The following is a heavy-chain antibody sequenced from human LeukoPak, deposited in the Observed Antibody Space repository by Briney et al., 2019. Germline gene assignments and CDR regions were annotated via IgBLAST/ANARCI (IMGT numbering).Heavy chain of an antibody. CDR2: ISYDGSNK. CDR1: GFTFSSYA. V-gene: IGHV3-30-3*01. CDR3: ARESGRYGFDI. Sequence: GGSLRLSCAASGFTFSSYAMHWVRQAPGKGLEWVAVISYDGSNKYYADSVKGRFTISRDNAKNTLYLQMNSLRAEETAVYYCARESGRYGFDIWGQGTMVTVSS. J-gene: IGHJ3*02. D-gene: IGHD6-25*01.